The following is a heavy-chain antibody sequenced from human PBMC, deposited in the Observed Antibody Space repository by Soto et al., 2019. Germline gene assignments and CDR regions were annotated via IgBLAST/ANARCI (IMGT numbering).Heavy chain of an antibody. V-gene: IGHV1-8*01. J-gene: IGHJ3*02. CDR1: GYTFTSYD. CDR3: ARDFNLYYYDSSGYAFDI. Sequence: SVKFSCKASGYTFTSYDINWVRQATGQGLEWMGWMNPNSGNTGYAQKFQGRVTMTRNTSISTAYMELSSLRSEDTAVYYCARDFNLYYYDSSGYAFDIWGQGTMVTVSS. CDR2: MNPNSGNT. D-gene: IGHD3-22*01.